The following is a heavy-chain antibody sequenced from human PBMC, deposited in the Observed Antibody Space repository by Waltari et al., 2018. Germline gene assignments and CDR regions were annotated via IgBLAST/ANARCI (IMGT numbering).Heavy chain of an antibody. CDR2: ISGSGGST. Sequence: EVQLLESGGGLVQPGGSLRLSCAASGFTFSSYAMSWVRQAPGKGLAWVSAISGSGGSTYYADSVKGRFTISRDNSKNTLYLQMNSLRAEDTAVYYCAKDQRITMIVVVITSFDYWGQGTLVTVSS. J-gene: IGHJ4*02. D-gene: IGHD3-22*01. CDR3: AKDQRITMIVVVITSFDY. V-gene: IGHV3-23*01. CDR1: GFTFSSYA.